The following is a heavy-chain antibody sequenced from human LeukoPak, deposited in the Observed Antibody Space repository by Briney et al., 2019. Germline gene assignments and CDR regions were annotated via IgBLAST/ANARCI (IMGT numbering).Heavy chain of an antibody. J-gene: IGHJ4*02. Sequence: TGGTLRLSCATSGFTFSEFDMTWVRQAPGKGLEWVSSISFSDNNTFYADSVKGRFTISRDNSKNTLYLQMNSLRAEDTAVYYCARVGELRYFDYWGQGTLVTVSS. V-gene: IGHV3-23*01. CDR2: ISFSDNNT. CDR1: GFTFSEFD. CDR3: ARVGELRYFDY. D-gene: IGHD1-7*01.